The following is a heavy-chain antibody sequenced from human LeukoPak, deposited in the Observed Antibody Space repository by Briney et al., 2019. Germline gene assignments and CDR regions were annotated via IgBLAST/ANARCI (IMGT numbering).Heavy chain of an antibody. Sequence: SETLSLTCAVYGGSFSGYYWSWIRQPPGKGLEWIGEINHSGSTNYNPSLKSRVTMSVDTSKNQFSLKLSSVTAADTAVYYCARDRGLTTVTTLDYWGQGTLVTVSS. CDR2: INHSGST. CDR3: ARDRGLTTVTTLDY. D-gene: IGHD4-17*01. CDR1: GGSFSGYY. J-gene: IGHJ4*02. V-gene: IGHV4-34*01.